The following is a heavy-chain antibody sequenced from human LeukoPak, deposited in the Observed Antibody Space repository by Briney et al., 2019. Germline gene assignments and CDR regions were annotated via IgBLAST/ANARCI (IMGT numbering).Heavy chain of an antibody. V-gene: IGHV3-23*01. CDR1: GFTFSSYA. Sequence: PGGSLRLSCAASGFTFSSYAMSWVRQAPGKGLEWVSAISGSGGSTYYADPVKGRFTISRDNSKNTLYLQMNSLRAEDTAVYYCAKDDRGTTTPYYFDYWGQGTLVTVSS. CDR3: AKDDRGTTTPYYFDY. J-gene: IGHJ4*02. D-gene: IGHD1-26*01. CDR2: ISGSGGST.